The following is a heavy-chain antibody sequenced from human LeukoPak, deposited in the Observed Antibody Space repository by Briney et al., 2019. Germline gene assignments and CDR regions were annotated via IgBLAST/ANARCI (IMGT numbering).Heavy chain of an antibody. D-gene: IGHD3-22*01. CDR1: GFTFDDYG. J-gene: IGHJ4*02. Sequence: GGSLRRSCAASGFTFDDYGMSWVRQAPGKGLESVSGIKWNGGSTGYADSVKGRFTISRDNAKNSLYLQMNSLRAEDTALYYCAREVYYDSSGYSPFDYWGQGTLVTVSS. CDR3: AREVYYDSSGYSPFDY. CDR2: IKWNGGST. V-gene: IGHV3-20*04.